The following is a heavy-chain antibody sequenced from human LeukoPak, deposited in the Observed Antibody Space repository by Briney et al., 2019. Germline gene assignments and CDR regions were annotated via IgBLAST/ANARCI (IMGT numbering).Heavy chain of an antibody. Sequence: PSETLSLTCAVYGGSVSGYYWSWIRQPPGKGLEWIGEINHSGSTNYNPSLKSRVTISVDTSKNQFSLKLSSVTAADTAVYYCARGGIVVVAAMSWFDPWGHGTLVTVSS. D-gene: IGHD2-15*01. CDR1: GGSVSGYY. V-gene: IGHV4-34*01. CDR2: INHSGST. CDR3: ARGGIVVVAAMSWFDP. J-gene: IGHJ5*02.